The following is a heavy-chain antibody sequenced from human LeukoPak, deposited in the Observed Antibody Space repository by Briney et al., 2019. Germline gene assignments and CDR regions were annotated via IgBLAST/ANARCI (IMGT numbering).Heavy chain of an antibody. CDR3: ARHLNYYDSSGYFPGYFQH. CDR1: GGAVSSSSYY. D-gene: IGHD3-22*01. J-gene: IGHJ1*01. CDR2: IYYSGST. V-gene: IGHV4-39*01. Sequence: PSETLSLTCTVSGGAVSSSSYYWGWIRQPPGKGLEWIGNIYYSGSTYYNPSLKSRVTISIDTSKNQFSLKLSSVTAADTAVYYCARHLNYYDSSGYFPGYFQHWGQGTLVTVSS.